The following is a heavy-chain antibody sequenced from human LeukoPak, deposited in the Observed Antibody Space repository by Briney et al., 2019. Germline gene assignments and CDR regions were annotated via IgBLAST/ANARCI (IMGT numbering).Heavy chain of an antibody. CDR2: ISWNSGSI. V-gene: IGHV3-9*01. D-gene: IGHD6-13*01. Sequence: GGSLRLSCAASGLTFTVYTMHWVRQAPGKGLEWVSGISWNSGSIGYGDSVKGRFTISRDNAKTSLYLQMNSLRAEDTALYYCAKDPTGYGSSWYGYFDYWGQGTLVTVSS. J-gene: IGHJ4*02. CDR1: GLTFTVYT. CDR3: AKDPTGYGSSWYGYFDY.